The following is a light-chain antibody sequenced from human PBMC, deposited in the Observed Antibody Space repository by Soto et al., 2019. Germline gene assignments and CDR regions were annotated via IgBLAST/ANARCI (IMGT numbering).Light chain of an antibody. V-gene: IGKV3-20*01. CDR1: QSFSSTY. J-gene: IGKJ5*01. Sequence: EIVLTQSPGTLSLSPGERATLSCRASQSFSSTYLAWYQQKPGQAPRLLVYGASSRATGIPDRFSGFGSGTDFTLTISRLEPEVFAVYFCQQYGSSPITFGQGTRLEIK. CDR3: QQYGSSPIT. CDR2: GAS.